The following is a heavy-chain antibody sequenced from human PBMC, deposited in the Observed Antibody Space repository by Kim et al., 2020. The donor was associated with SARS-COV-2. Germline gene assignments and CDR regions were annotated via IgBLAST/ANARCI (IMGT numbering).Heavy chain of an antibody. Sequence: SETLSLTCTVSGGSISSSSYYWGWIRQPPGKGLEWIGSIYYSGSTYYNPSLKSRVTISVDTSKNQFSLKLSSVTAADTAVYYCARHDVLWFGELFPAGIDYWGQGTLVTVSS. CDR2: IYYSGST. CDR1: GGSISSSSYY. J-gene: IGHJ4*02. V-gene: IGHV4-39*01. D-gene: IGHD3-10*01. CDR3: ARHDVLWFGELFPAGIDY.